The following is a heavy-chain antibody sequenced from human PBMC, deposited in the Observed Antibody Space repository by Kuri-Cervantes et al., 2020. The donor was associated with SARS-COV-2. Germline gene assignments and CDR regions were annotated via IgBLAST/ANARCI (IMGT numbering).Heavy chain of an antibody. V-gene: IGHV4-39*07. Sequence: SETLSLTCTVSGGSISSSSYYWGWIRQPPGKGLEWIGSIYYSGSTYYNPSLKSRVTISVDTSKNQFSLKLSSVTAADTAVYYCARGPGFRGYDFWSGYSVGNWFDPWGQGTLVTVSS. D-gene: IGHD3-3*01. J-gene: IGHJ5*02. CDR1: GGSISSSSYY. CDR2: IYYSGST. CDR3: ARGPGFRGYDFWSGYSVGNWFDP.